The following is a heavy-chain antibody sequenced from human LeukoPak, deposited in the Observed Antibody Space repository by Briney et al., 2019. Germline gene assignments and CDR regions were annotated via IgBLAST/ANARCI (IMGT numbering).Heavy chain of an antibody. CDR1: GFTLSDYW. J-gene: IGHJ4*02. V-gene: IGHV3-7*01. CDR2: MDQDGSEE. D-gene: IGHD4/OR15-4a*01. Sequence: GGSLRLSCAASGFTLSDYWMSWVRQAPGKGLEWVANMDQDGSEENYVDSVKGRFTISRDDAKNSLYLQMSSLRAEDTAVYYCAREAYGAYYLDYWGQGTLVTVSS. CDR3: AREAYGAYYLDY.